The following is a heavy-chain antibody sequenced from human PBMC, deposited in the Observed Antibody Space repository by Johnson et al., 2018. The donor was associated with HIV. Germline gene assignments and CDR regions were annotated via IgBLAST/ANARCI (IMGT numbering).Heavy chain of an antibody. CDR2: IYSGGST. V-gene: IGHV3-66*02. J-gene: IGHJ3*02. CDR3: ARDGGIGSTREDAFDI. D-gene: IGHD2-2*01. Sequence: EKLVESGGDLVQPGGSLRLSCAASGITVSSNYMTWVRQAPGKGLEWVSVIYSGGSTYYADSVKGRFTISRDTSKNTLYLQMNSLRAEDTAVYYCARDGGIGSTREDAFDIWGQGTMVIVSS. CDR1: GITVSSNY.